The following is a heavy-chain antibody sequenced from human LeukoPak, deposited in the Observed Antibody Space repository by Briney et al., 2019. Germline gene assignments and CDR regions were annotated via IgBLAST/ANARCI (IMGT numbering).Heavy chain of an antibody. CDR1: GFTFSSYG. J-gene: IGHJ4*02. D-gene: IGHD6-13*01. CDR3: AKDGWSDSSSWAAFDY. CDR2: ISYDGSNK. Sequence: GRSLRLSRAASGFTFSSYGMHWVRQAPGKGLEWVAVISYDGSNKYYADSVKGRFTISRDNSKNTLYLQMNSLRAEDTAVYYCAKDGWSDSSSWAAFDYWGQGTLVTVSS. V-gene: IGHV3-30*18.